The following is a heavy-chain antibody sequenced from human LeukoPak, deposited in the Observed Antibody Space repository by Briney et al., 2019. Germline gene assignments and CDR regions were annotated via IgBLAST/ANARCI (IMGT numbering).Heavy chain of an antibody. CDR3: ARGRSTGYLYYFEY. Sequence: ASVTVSCKASGYTFTSYDINWVRQATGRGLEWMGWMNPNSGSTGYAQKFQGRVTITRNTSISTAYMELSGLRSEDTAVYYCARGRSTGYLYYFEYWGQGTLVTVSS. J-gene: IGHJ4*02. V-gene: IGHV1-8*03. CDR2: MNPNSGST. CDR1: GYTFTSYD. D-gene: IGHD5-12*01.